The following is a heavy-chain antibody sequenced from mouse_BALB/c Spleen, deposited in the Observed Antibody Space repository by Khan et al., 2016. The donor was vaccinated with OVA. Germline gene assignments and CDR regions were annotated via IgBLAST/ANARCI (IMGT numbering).Heavy chain of an antibody. V-gene: IGHV2-9*02. CDR1: GFSLTSYG. CDR3: ARYTTATPY. Sequence: VQLQESGPGLVAPSQSLSITCTVSGFSLTSYGVHWVRQPPGKGLEWLGIIWAGGSTNYNSALMSRLSISKDNSKSQVFLKMNSLRTDDTAMYYCARYTTATPYWGQGTLVTVSA. D-gene: IGHD1-2*01. CDR2: IWAGGST. J-gene: IGHJ3*01.